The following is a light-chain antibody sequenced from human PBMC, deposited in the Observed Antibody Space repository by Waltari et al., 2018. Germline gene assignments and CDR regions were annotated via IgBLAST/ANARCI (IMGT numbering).Light chain of an antibody. Sequence: QTVVTQEPSFSVSPGGTVTLTCGLSSGSVPISYYPSWFQPTPGQAPRTLIYSTNTRSSGVPDRFSGSILGNKAALTITGAQADDESDYYCVLYMGSVHVFGTGTKVTVL. J-gene: IGLJ1*01. CDR3: VLYMGSVHV. CDR1: SGSVPISYY. CDR2: STN. V-gene: IGLV8-61*01.